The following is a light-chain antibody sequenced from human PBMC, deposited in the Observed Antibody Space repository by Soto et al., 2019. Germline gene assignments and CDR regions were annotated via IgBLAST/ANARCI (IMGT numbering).Light chain of an antibody. CDR1: QSVSSY. CDR3: QQRSNWPPVT. Sequence: EIVLTQSPATLSLSPGKRATLSCRASQSVSSYFAWYQQKPGQTPRLLIDDASNRATGIPARFSGSGSGTDFALTISSLEPEDFAIYYCQQRSNWPPVTFGGGTKVEIK. V-gene: IGKV3-11*01. CDR2: DAS. J-gene: IGKJ4*01.